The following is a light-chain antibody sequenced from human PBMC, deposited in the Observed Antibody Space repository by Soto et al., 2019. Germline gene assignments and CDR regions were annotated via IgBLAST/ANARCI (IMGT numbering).Light chain of an antibody. CDR2: DVT. CDR3: SSYTYTRNYV. CDR1: SSDVGRYDY. Sequence: QSALTQPRSVSASPGQSVTISCTGTSSDVGRYDYVSWYQQHPGKAPKLIVYDVTERPSGVPDRFSGSKSGDTASLTVSGLQAEDEADYYCSSYTYTRNYVLGNGTKVT. V-gene: IGLV2-11*01. J-gene: IGLJ1*01.